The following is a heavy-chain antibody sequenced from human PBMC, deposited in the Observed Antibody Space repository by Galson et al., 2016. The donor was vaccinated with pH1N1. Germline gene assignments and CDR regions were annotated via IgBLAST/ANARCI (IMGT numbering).Heavy chain of an antibody. CDR2: IKEDGSDK. V-gene: IGHV3-7*01. J-gene: IGHJ4*02. CDR3: SREHWGPGIY. D-gene: IGHD7-27*01. Sequence: SLRLSCAASGFTFSSHWMSWVRQAPGKGLEWVANIKEDGSDKNYANSVKGRFTISRDNVRNSLYLHINSLTAEDTGVYYCSREHWGPGIYWGQGTLVTVSS. CDR1: GFTFSSHW.